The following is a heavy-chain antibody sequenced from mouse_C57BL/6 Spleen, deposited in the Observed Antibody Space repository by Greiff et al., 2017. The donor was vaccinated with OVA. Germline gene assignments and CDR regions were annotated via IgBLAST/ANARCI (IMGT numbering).Heavy chain of an antibody. Sequence: VQLQQSGAELARPGASVKMSCKASGYTFTSYTMHWVKQRPGQGLEWIGYINPSSGYTKYNQKFKDKATLTADKSSSTAYMQLSSLTSEDSAVYYCARGGTTVVAYYFDYWGQGTTRTVSS. J-gene: IGHJ2*01. V-gene: IGHV1-4*01. CDR1: GYTFTSYT. CDR3: ARGGTTVVAYYFDY. D-gene: IGHD1-1*01. CDR2: INPSSGYT.